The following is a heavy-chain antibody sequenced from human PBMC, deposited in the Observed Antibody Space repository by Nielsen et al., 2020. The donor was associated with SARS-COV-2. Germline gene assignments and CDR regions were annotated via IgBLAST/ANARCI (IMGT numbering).Heavy chain of an antibody. J-gene: IGHJ3*02. CDR3: ARWWQQLTLPGTDAFDI. V-gene: IGHV3-21*01. Sequence: GESLKISYTASGFTFGDYAMSWFRQAPGKGLEWVSSISSSSSYIYYADSVKGRFTISRDNAKNSLYLQMNSLRAEDTAVYYCARWWQQLTLPGTDAFDIWGQGTMVTVSS. D-gene: IGHD6-13*01. CDR1: GFTFGDYA. CDR2: ISSSSSYI.